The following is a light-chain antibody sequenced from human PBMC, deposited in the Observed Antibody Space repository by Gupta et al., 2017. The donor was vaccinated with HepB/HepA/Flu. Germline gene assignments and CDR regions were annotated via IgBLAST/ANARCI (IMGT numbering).Light chain of an antibody. Sequence: DIQMTPSPSTLSASVGDRVTITCRASQSISSWLAWYQQKPGKAPKLLISKASSLESGVSSRFSGSGYGTEFTLTSSRRQHDDFATYYCQQNNSYSIFGRGTKVEIK. CDR2: KAS. J-gene: IGKJ1*01. CDR1: QSISSW. CDR3: QQNNSYSI. V-gene: IGKV1-5*03.